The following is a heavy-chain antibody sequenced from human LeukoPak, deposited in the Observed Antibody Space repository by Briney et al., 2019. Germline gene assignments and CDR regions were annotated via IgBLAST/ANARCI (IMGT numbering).Heavy chain of an antibody. V-gene: IGHV3-74*01. CDR1: GFTFSSYW. D-gene: IGHD2-2*02. CDR2: INTDGSST. Sequence: GGSLRLSCAASGFTFSSYWMHWVRQAPGKGLVWVSRINTDGSSTSYADSVKGRFTISRDNAKNTLYLQMNSLRAEDTAVYYCARVSVVVPAAIDAFDIWGQGTMVTVSS. CDR3: ARVSVVVPAAIDAFDI. J-gene: IGHJ3*02.